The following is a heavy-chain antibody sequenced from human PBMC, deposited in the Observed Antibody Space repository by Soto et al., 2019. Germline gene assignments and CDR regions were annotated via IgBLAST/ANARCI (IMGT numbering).Heavy chain of an antibody. J-gene: IGHJ4*02. CDR2: IYSGGST. V-gene: IGHV3-53*04. CDR1: GFIVSSNY. Sequence: EVQLVESGGGLVQPGGSLRLSCAASGFIVSSNYMSWVRQAPGKGLEWVSVIYSGGSTYYADSVKGRFTISRHNSKNTLYLQMNSLRAEDTAVYYCARDRGSGSDYNPFAYGGQGTRVTVSA. D-gene: IGHD3-10*01. CDR3: ARDRGSGSDYNPFAY.